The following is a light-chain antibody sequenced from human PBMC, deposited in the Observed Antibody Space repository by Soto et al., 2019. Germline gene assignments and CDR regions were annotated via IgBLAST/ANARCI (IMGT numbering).Light chain of an antibody. CDR2: DVS. J-gene: IGLJ2*01. CDR3: SSYTSNRIPI. CDR1: SSDVGNYNY. V-gene: IGLV2-14*01. Sequence: QSALTQPASVSGSPGQSITISCTGTSSDVGNYNYVSWYQQHPGKAPKLMIYDVSNRPSGVSSHFSGSKSGNTASLTISGLQAEDEADYYCSSYTSNRIPIFGGGTKLTGL.